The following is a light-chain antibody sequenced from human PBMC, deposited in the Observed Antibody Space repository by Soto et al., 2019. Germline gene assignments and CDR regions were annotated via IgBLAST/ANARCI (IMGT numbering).Light chain of an antibody. Sequence: QSALTQPASVSGSPGQSITISCTGTSGDIGNFNLVSWYQHHPGKAPNLIIYEVSKRPSGVSKRVSGSKSGNTASLTISGLQDEDAADYYCCSYAGGSIYVLFGGGTKLTVL. J-gene: IGLJ2*01. V-gene: IGLV2-23*02. CDR1: SGDIGNFNL. CDR2: EVS. CDR3: CSYAGGSIYVL.